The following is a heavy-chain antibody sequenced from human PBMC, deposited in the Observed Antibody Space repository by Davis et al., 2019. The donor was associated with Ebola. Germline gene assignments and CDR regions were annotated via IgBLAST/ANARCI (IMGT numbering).Heavy chain of an antibody. V-gene: IGHV4-39*01. CDR1: GGSISSSSYY. D-gene: IGHD1-26*01. CDR2: FYHSGST. J-gene: IGHJ4*02. Sequence: MPSETLSLTCTVSGGSISSSSYYWGWIRQPPGKGLEWIGSFYHSGSTYYNPSLESRVSISIDTSKNQFSLKLRSVTAADRAVYYCARHFSGSYLSALNYWGQGSLVTVSS. CDR3: ARHFSGSYLSALNY.